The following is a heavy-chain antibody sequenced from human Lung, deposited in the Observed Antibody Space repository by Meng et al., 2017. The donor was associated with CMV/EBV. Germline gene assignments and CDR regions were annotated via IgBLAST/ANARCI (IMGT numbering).Heavy chain of an antibody. CDR2: INLNSGGT. D-gene: IGHD3-3*01. CDR3: AGDKGWSGYDV. CDR1: GYTFTDYY. J-gene: IGHJ4*02. V-gene: IGHV1-2*02. Sequence: QVQLVQSGAEVKKPXXSLKLSCKASGYTFTDYYIHWVRQAPGQGLEWMGWINLNSGGTHDSQNFQGRVTMTTNTSISTAYMELSRLTSDDTAVYYCAGDKGWSGYDVWGQGTLDTVSS.